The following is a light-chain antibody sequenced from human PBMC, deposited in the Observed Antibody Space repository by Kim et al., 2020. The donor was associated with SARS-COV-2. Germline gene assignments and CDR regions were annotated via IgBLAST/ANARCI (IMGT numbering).Light chain of an antibody. V-gene: IGLV4-69*02. Sequence: APVKHTCTLSSGHSNFAIAWLQQQPEKGPRYLMGVDSDGRHIEGDGIPDRFSGSSSGAERYLTISSLQSDDEADYYCQTWGPGIRVFGGGTQLTVL. CDR1: SGHSNFA. CDR3: QTWGPGIRV. J-gene: IGLJ3*02. CDR2: VDSDGRH.